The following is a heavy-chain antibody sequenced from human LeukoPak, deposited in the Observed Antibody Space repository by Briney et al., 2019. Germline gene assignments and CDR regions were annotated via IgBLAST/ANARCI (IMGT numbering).Heavy chain of an antibody. CDR2: INPSASST. V-gene: IGHV1-46*01. Sequence: GASVKVSCKTSGYTFSRYYIHWVRRAPGQGLEWMGIINPSASSTTYAQKFQGRVTTTRDTSTSTVYMELSSLRFEDTAVYYCARGTISERIKGHFDYWGQGTLVTVSS. CDR3: ARGTISERIKGHFDY. J-gene: IGHJ4*02. D-gene: IGHD5-24*01. CDR1: GYTFSRYY.